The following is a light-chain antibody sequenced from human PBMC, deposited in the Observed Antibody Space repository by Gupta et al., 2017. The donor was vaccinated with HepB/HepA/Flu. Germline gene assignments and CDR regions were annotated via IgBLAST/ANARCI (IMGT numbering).Light chain of an antibody. V-gene: IGKV3-15*01. CDR1: QSVTSN. CDR2: GAS. J-gene: IGKJ5*01. CDR3: QQYDNWRPIT. Sequence: EIVMTQSPATLSVSPGERAALSCRASQSVTSNLAWYQHKPGQAPRLLIHGASTRATGIPARFSGSGSGTEFTLTIDSLQSEDFAVYYCQQYDNWRPITFGQGTRLEIK.